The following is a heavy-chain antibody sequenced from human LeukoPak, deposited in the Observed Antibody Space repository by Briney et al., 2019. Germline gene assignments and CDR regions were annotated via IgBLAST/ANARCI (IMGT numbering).Heavy chain of an antibody. Sequence: ASVKVSCKASGYTFTGYYMHWVRQAPGQGLEWMGWINPNSGGTNYAQKFQGRVTMTRDTSISTAYMELSRLRSDDTAVFYCARGGLAVAGKTLFHFDKWGQGTLVTVSS. V-gene: IGHV1-2*02. CDR2: INPNSGGT. J-gene: IGHJ4*02. CDR3: ARGGLAVAGKTLFHFDK. D-gene: IGHD6-19*01. CDR1: GYTFTGYY.